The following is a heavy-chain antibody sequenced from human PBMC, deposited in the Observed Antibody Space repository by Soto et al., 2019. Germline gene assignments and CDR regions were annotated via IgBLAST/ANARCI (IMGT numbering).Heavy chain of an antibody. CDR1: GFSFSTYA. Sequence: EVQLLESGGGLVQPGGSLRLCCAVSGFSFSTYAMSWVRQAPGKGLEWVSGISAGGGNTYYADSVRGRFTISRDNSKDTLYLQITSLRAEDTAFYYCAKHAEYQLGSWFDPWGQGTLVTVSS. CDR3: AKHAEYQLGSWFDP. J-gene: IGHJ5*02. V-gene: IGHV3-23*01. CDR2: ISAGGGNT. D-gene: IGHD2-2*01.